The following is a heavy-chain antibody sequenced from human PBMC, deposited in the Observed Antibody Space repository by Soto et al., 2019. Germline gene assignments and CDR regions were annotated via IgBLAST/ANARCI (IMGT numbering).Heavy chain of an antibody. D-gene: IGHD6-19*01. J-gene: IGHJ3*02. CDR1: RFTFSYYA. CDR2: ILYDGSKQ. Sequence: QVQLVESGGGVVQPGRSLRLSCAASRFTFSYYAMHWIRQAPGKGLEWMAVILYDGSKQYYAESVKGRFTISRDNSKSTLYLQMNSLRVEDTAVYYCVRTIAVAGLDAFDMWGQGTMVTVSS. V-gene: IGHV3-30-3*01. CDR3: VRTIAVAGLDAFDM.